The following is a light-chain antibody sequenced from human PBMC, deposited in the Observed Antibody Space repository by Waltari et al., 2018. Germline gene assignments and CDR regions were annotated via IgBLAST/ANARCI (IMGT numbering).Light chain of an antibody. Sequence: ELVMTQSPATLSVSPGERASLPCRASQSPSTSLAWYQQTPGQAPRLLIYRASTRAAGIPDRFSGSGSGTEFTLTISSLQSEDSAIYYCQQYNIWPWTFGQGTKVDIK. CDR1: QSPSTS. CDR3: QQYNIWPWT. V-gene: IGKV3-15*01. J-gene: IGKJ1*01. CDR2: RAS.